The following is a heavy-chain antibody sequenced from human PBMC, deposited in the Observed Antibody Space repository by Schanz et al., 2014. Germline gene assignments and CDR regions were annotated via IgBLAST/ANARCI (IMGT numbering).Heavy chain of an antibody. Sequence: QVQLQESGPGLVKPSQTLSLTCIVSGGSISSGTYYWSWLRQPAGKGLEWIGRIYTSGSTNYNPALKSRVTISLDTPKNQFSRKLSSVTAADTAVYYCAREPLSGYNWFDPWGQGSLVTVSS. CDR2: IYTSGST. CDR3: AREPLSGYNWFDP. J-gene: IGHJ5*02. V-gene: IGHV4-61*02. D-gene: IGHD6-25*01. CDR1: GGSISSGTYY.